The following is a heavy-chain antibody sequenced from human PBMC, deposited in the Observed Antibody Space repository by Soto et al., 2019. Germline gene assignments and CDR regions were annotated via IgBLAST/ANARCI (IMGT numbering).Heavy chain of an antibody. D-gene: IGHD2-2*01. CDR3: ARDRGYCSSTSCYADYYGMDV. CDR1: GGSISSGGYY. CDR2: IYYSGST. J-gene: IGHJ6*02. V-gene: IGHV4-31*03. Sequence: QVQLQESGPGLVKPSQTLSLTCTVSGGSISSGGYYWSWIRQHPGKGLEWIGYIYYSGSTYYNPSLKSRVTISVDTSKNQFSLKLSSVTAADTAVYYCARDRGYCSSTSCYADYYGMDVWGQGTTFTVSS.